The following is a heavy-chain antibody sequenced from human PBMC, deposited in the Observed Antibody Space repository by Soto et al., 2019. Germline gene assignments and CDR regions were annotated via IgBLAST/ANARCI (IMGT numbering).Heavy chain of an antibody. CDR2: MNPNRGNT. CDR1: GYTFTSYD. J-gene: IGHJ5*02. V-gene: IGHV1-8*01. Sequence: QVQLVQSGAEVKKPGASVKVSCKASGYTFTSYDINWVRQATGQGLERMGWMNPNRGNTVYAQKFQGRVTMTSNTSISTAYMELSSLRSEETAVYFGARERTRGFDPWGQGTLVTVSS. CDR3: ARERTRGFDP.